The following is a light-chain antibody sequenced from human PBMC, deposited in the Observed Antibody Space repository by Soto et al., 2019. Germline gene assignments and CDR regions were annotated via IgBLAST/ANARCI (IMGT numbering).Light chain of an antibody. CDR1: QSISSS. CDR2: GAS. CDR3: QQYSDWPWT. V-gene: IGKV3-15*01. J-gene: IGKJ1*01. Sequence: DIVMTQSPATLSVSPGERATLSCRASQSISSSLAWYQQKPGQAPRLLIFGASTRATGIAARLSGSGSGTEFTLTISSLQSEDFAVYYCQQYSDWPWTFGRGTKV.